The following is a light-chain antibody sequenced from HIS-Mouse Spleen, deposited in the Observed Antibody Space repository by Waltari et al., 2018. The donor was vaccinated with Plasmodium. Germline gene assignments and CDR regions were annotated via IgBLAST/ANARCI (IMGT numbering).Light chain of an antibody. Sequence: EIVLTQSPGTLSLSPRERATLSCRASQSVSSSYLAWYQLKPGQAPRLLIYGASSRATGIPDRFSGSGSGTDFTLTISRLEPEDFAVYYCQQYGSSPYTFGQGTKLEIK. V-gene: IGKV3-20*01. CDR2: GAS. CDR3: QQYGSSPYT. CDR1: QSVSSSY. J-gene: IGKJ2*01.